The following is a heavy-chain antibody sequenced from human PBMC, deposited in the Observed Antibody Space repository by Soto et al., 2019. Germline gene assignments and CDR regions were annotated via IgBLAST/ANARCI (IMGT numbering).Heavy chain of an antibody. CDR2: ISSSSRYI. CDR3: ARDVGDTAMATAFDY. D-gene: IGHD5-18*01. CDR1: GGSVSSGSYY. V-gene: IGHV3-21*01. Sequence: ETLSLTCTVSGGSVSSGSYYWSWVRQAPGKGLEWVSSISSSSRYIYYADSVKGRFTISRDNAKNSLYLQMNSLRAEDRAVYYCARDVGDTAMATAFDYWGQGTLVTVSS. J-gene: IGHJ4*02.